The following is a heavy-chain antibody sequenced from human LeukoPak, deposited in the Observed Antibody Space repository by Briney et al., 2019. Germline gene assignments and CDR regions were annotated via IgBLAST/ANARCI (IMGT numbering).Heavy chain of an antibody. CDR1: GYSFTSYW. D-gene: IGHD3-10*01. V-gene: IGHV5-51*01. J-gene: IGHJ3*02. CDR2: IYPGDSDT. Sequence: GESLKISCKGSGYSFTSYWIGWVRQMPGKGLEWMGIIYPGDSDTRYSPSFQGQVTISADKSTSTAYMELSSLRSEDTAVYYCARSMVRGFDAFDIWGQGTMVNVSS. CDR3: ARSMVRGFDAFDI.